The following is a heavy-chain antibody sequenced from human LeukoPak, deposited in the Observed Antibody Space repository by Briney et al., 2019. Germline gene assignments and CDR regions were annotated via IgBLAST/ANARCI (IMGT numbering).Heavy chain of an antibody. J-gene: IGHJ6*03. Sequence: SVKVSCKASGGTFGSYAISWVRQAPGQGLEWMGGIIPIFGTANYAQKFQGRVTITTDESTSTAYMELSSLRSEDTAVYYCARSITIFTFPMDVWGKGTTVTVSS. CDR2: IIPIFGTA. D-gene: IGHD3-3*01. CDR1: GGTFGSYA. V-gene: IGHV1-69*05. CDR3: ARSITIFTFPMDV.